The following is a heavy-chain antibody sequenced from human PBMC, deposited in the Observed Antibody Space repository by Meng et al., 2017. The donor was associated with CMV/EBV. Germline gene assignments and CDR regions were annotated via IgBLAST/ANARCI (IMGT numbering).Heavy chain of an antibody. J-gene: IGHJ5*02. D-gene: IGHD1-7*01. V-gene: IGHV1-69*10. CDR3: ARASRQLELEGNNWFDP. CDR2: IIPILGIA. Sequence: SVKVFCKASGGTFSSYAISWVRQAPGQGLEWMGGIIPILGIANYAQKFQGRVTITADKSTSTAYMELSSLRSEDTAVYYCARASRQLELEGNNWFDPWGQGTLVTVSS. CDR1: GGTFSSYA.